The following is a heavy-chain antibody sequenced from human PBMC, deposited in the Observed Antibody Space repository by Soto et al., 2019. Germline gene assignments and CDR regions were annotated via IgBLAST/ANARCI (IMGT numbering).Heavy chain of an antibody. J-gene: IGHJ6*02. Sequence: QVQLVQSGAEVKKPGASVKVSCKASGYTFTSYGISWVRQAPGQGLEWMGWISAYNGNTNYAQKLQGRVTMTTDTSPSTAYMELRSLRSDDTAVYYCARDSYFRGGSCYSLGMDVWGQGTNVTVSS. V-gene: IGHV1-18*01. CDR2: ISAYNGNT. CDR3: ARDSYFRGGSCYSLGMDV. CDR1: GYTFTSYG. D-gene: IGHD2-15*01.